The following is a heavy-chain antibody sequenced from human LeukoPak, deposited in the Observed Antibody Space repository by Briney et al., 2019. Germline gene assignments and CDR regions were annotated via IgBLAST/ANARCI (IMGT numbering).Heavy chain of an antibody. V-gene: IGHV3-23*01. Sequence: RPGGSLRLSCAASGFTFSSYAMSWVRQAPGKGLEWVSAISGSGGSTYYADSVKGRFTISRDNSKNTLYLQMNSLRAEDTAVYYCAKEGGYSGYDPPPTYFDYWGQGTLVTVSS. D-gene: IGHD5-12*01. CDR1: GFTFSSYA. J-gene: IGHJ4*02. CDR3: AKEGGYSGYDPPPTYFDY. CDR2: ISGSGGST.